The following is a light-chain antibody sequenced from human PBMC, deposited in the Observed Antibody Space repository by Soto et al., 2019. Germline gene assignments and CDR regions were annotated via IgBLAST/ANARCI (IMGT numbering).Light chain of an antibody. CDR3: NSYTSSNTDV. Sequence: QSALTQPASVSGSPGQAITISCSGSSSDVGAHNFVSWYQHHPGKAPKLMIYEVSNRPSGVSNRFSGSKSGNTASLTISGLQAEDEADYYCNSYTSSNTDVFGSGTKVTVL. CDR1: SSDVGAHNF. V-gene: IGLV2-14*01. J-gene: IGLJ1*01. CDR2: EVS.